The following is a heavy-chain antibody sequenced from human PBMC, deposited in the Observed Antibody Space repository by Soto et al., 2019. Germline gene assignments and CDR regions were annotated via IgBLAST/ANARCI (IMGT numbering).Heavy chain of an antibody. V-gene: IGHV5-51*01. D-gene: IGHD4-17*01. CDR1: AYSFTSYW. CDR3: ARRSDYGGYYFNY. Sequence: GESLKISCKGSAYSFTSYWIAWVRQMPGKGLEWMGIIFPGDSATRYSPSFQGQVTISADKSISTAYLQWSSLKASDTAMYYCARRSDYGGYYFNYWGRGTLVTVSS. CDR2: IFPGDSAT. J-gene: IGHJ4*02.